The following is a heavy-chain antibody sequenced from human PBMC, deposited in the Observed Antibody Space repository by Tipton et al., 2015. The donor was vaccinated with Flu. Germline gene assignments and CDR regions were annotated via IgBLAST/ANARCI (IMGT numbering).Heavy chain of an antibody. D-gene: IGHD3-10*01. J-gene: IGHJ5*02. CDR3: AKSGQLDS. V-gene: IGHV3-23*01. Sequence: AASGFTFSSYAMSWVRQAPGKGLEWVSTISNSGGSTYYADSVKGRFTISRDNSKNPLYLQMNSLRAEDTAVYYCAKSGQLDSWGQGTLVTVSS. CDR1: GFTFSSYA. CDR2: ISNSGGST.